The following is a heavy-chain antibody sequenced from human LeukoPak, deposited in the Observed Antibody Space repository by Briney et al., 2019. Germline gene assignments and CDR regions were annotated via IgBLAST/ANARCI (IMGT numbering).Heavy chain of an antibody. CDR3: ARKYSYNSGGLDH. D-gene: IGHD6-19*01. V-gene: IGHV1-46*01. J-gene: IGHJ4*02. CDR2: INPSGGSP. Sequence: ASVKVSCKASGYTFASHYMHWVRQAPGQGLEWMGVINPSGGSPTYAQKYQGRVNMTRDTSTSTFNMELSSLRSEDTAMYYCARKYSYNSGGLDHWGQGALVTVPS. CDR1: GYTFASHY.